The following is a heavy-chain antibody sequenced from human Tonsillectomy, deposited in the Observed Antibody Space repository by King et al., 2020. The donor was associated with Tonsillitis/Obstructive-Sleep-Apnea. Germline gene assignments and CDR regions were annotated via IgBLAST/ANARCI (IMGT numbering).Heavy chain of an antibody. CDR3: ARDPVLVQGVTHYFDY. D-gene: IGHD3-10*01. CDR1: GGSISSSNW. V-gene: IGHV4-4*02. J-gene: IGHJ4*02. CDR2: IYHSGST. Sequence: QLQESGPGLVKPSGTLSLTCAVSGGSISSSNWWSWVRPPPGKGLEWVGEIYHSGSTNYNPSLKSRVTISVDKSKNQFSLKLGSVTAADTAVYYCARDPVLVQGVTHYFDYWGQGTLVTVSS.